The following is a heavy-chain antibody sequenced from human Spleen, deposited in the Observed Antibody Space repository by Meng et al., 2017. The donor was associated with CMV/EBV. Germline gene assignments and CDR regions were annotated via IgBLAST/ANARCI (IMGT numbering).Heavy chain of an antibody. CDR1: GFTFSSYA. V-gene: IGHV1-46*01. CDR3: ARDQTGSKGHMDV. J-gene: IGHJ6*02. Sequence: GESLKISCTASGFTFSSYAMHWVRQAPGQGLEWVGIINPSGGGTTYAQKFQGRVTMTRDTSTNTVYMELNSLRSEDTAVYYCARDQTGSKGHMDVWGQGATVTVSS. CDR2: INPSGGGT. D-gene: IGHD1-14*01.